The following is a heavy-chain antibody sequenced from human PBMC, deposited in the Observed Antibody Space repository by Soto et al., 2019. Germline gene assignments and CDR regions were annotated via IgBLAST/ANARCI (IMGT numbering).Heavy chain of an antibody. Sequence: ASVKVSCKASGYTFTSYAMHWVRQAPGQRLEWMGWINPNSGGTNYAQKFQGWVTMTRDTSISTAYMELSRLRSGDTAVYYCARVGHSYGYYYFDYWGQGTLVTVSS. CDR1: GYTFTSYA. CDR2: INPNSGGT. J-gene: IGHJ4*02. CDR3: ARVGHSYGYYYFDY. D-gene: IGHD5-18*01. V-gene: IGHV1-2*04.